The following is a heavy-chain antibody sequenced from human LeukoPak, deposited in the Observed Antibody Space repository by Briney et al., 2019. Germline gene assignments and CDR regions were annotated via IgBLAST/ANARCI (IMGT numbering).Heavy chain of an antibody. D-gene: IGHD5-18*01. CDR2: IYYSGST. CDR1: GGSISSYY. CDR3: ARGRGYSYESFDY. J-gene: IGHJ4*02. V-gene: IGHV4-59*01. Sequence: SETLSLTCTVSGGSISSYYWSWIRQPPGKGLEWIGYIYYSGSTNYNPSLKSRVTISVDTSKNQLSLKLSSVAAADTAVYYCARGRGYSYESFDYWGQGTLVTVSS.